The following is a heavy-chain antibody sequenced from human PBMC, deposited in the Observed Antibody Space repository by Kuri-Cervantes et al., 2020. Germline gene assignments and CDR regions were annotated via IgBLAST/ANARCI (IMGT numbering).Heavy chain of an antibody. J-gene: IGHJ4*02. CDR1: GFTFSSYA. D-gene: IGHD3-10*01. V-gene: IGHV3-7*01. CDR2: IKQDGSEK. Sequence: GGSLRLSCAASGFTFSSYAMSWVRQAPGKGLEWVANIKQDGSEKYYVDSVKGRFTISRDNAKNSLYLQMNSLRAEDTAVYYCAREGLEHGAWFGELFGIDYWGQGTLVTVSS. CDR3: AREGLEHGAWFGELFGIDY.